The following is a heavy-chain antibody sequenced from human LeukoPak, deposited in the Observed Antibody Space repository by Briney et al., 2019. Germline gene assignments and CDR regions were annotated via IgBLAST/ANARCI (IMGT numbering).Heavy chain of an antibody. CDR3: ARVYSSSWYFDY. V-gene: IGHV4-31*03. D-gene: IGHD6-13*01. CDR2: IYYSGST. Sequence: PSQTLSLTCTVSGGSISSGGYYWSWIRQHPGKGLEWIGYIYYSGSTYYNPSLKSRVTISVDTSKNQFSLKLSSVTAADTAVYYCARVYSSSWYFDYWGQGTLVTVSS. CDR1: GGSISSGGYY. J-gene: IGHJ4*02.